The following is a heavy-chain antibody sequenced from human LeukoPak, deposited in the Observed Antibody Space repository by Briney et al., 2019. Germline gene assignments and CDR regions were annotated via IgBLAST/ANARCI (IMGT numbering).Heavy chain of an antibody. Sequence: ASVKVSCKASGYTFTSYYMHWVRQAPGQGLEWMGIINPSGGSTSYAQKFQGRVTMTRDMSTSTVYMELSSLRSEDTAVYYCARWGDSSGWKTEGWFDPWGQGTLVTVSS. V-gene: IGHV1-46*01. CDR3: ARWGDSSGWKTEGWFDP. J-gene: IGHJ5*02. D-gene: IGHD6-19*01. CDR2: INPSGGST. CDR1: GYTFTSYY.